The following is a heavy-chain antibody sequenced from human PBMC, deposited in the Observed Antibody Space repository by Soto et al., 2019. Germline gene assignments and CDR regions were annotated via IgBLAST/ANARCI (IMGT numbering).Heavy chain of an antibody. D-gene: IGHD3-22*01. CDR1: GYTFTSYG. CDR2: ISAYNGNT. J-gene: IGHJ4*02. V-gene: IGHV1-18*04. CDR3: ARSPDSSGYPDFDY. Sequence: ASVKVSCKASGYTFTSYGISWVRQAPGQGLEWMGWISAYNGNTNYAQKLQGRVTMTTDTSTSTAYMELRSLRSDDTAVYYCARSPDSSGYPDFDYWGQGTLVTVPS.